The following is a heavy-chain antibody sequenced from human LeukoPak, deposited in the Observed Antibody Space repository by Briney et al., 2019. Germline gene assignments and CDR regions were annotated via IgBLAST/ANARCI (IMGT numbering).Heavy chain of an antibody. J-gene: IGHJ4*02. CDR3: ARGYYGGSDYYLFDY. D-gene: IGHD2-21*02. CDR2: FTTDGNT. V-gene: IGHV3-74*01. Sequence: GGSLRLSCAASGFTFSRYWMHWVRQAPGKGPVWISRFTTDGNTNYADSVKGRFTISRDNAKDTLYLQMNSLRAEDTAVYYCARGYYGGSDYYLFDYWGQGTLVTVSS. CDR1: GFTFSRYW.